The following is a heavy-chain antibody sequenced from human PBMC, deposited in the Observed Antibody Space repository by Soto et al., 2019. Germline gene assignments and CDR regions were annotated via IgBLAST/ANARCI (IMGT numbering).Heavy chain of an antibody. CDR1: SGSISSSNW. CDR3: ARLRFASVRGVTSRFNWFDP. V-gene: IGHV4-4*02. D-gene: IGHD3-10*01. Sequence: LRRTLSLTCAVSSGSISSSNWWSWVRQPPGKGLEWIGEIYHSGSTNYNPSLKSRVTISVDKSKNQFSLKLSSVTAADTAVYYCARLRFASVRGVTSRFNWFDPWGQGTLVTAPQ. CDR2: IYHSGST. J-gene: IGHJ5*02.